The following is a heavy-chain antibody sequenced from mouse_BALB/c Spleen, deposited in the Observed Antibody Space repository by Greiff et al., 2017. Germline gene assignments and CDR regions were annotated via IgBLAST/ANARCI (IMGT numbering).Heavy chain of an antibody. Sequence: EVKVVESGGGLVQPGGSLKLSCAASGFTFSSYGMSWVRQTPDKRLELVATINSNGGSTYYPDSVKGRFTISRDNAKNTLYLQMSSLKSEDTAMYYCARNRKAASTVVATDYAMDYWGQGTSVTVSS. CDR3: ARNRKAASTVVATDYAMDY. V-gene: IGHV5-6-3*01. CDR2: INSNGGST. J-gene: IGHJ4*01. D-gene: IGHD1-1*01. CDR1: GFTFSSYG.